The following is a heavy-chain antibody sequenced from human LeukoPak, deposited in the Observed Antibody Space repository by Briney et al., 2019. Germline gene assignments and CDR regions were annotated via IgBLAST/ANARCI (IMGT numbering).Heavy chain of an antibody. D-gene: IGHD3-10*01. CDR3: ASFTMVRGVPPFYYYYYMDV. CDR1: GGSISSGSYY. J-gene: IGHJ6*03. V-gene: IGHV4-61*02. Sequence: SQTLSLTCTVSGGSISSGSYYWSWIRQPAGKGLEWIGRIYTSGSTNYNPSLKSRVTISLDTSKNQFSLKLSSVTAADTAVYYCASFTMVRGVPPFYYYYYMDVWGKGTRSPSP. CDR2: IYTSGST.